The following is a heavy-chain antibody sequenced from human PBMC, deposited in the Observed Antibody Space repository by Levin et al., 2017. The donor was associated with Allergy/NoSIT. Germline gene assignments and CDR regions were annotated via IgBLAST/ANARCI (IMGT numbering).Heavy chain of an antibody. D-gene: IGHD2-15*01. V-gene: IGHV3-15*01. J-gene: IGHJ4*02. Sequence: ETLSLTCAASGFTFSDAWMNWVRQTPGKGLEWVGRIKSKIDGETTDYAAPVKGRFSLSRDDSKHTLYLQMNSLKTEDTAVYWCTTGSGGGYYYWGQGALVTVSS. CDR3: TTGSGGGYYY. CDR2: IKSKIDGETT. CDR1: GFTFSDAW.